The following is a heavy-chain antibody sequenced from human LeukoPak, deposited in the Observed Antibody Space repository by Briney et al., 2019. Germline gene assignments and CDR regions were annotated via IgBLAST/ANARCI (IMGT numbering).Heavy chain of an antibody. CDR3: AKVDYGDYPYYYFYMDV. Sequence: PGGSLRLSCAASEFTFSKYGMHWVRQAPGKGLEWVSSLSSSSSYMYYADSVKGRFTVSRDNSQNTLYLQMHSLKTEDTAVYYCAKVDYGDYPYYYFYMDVWGKGTAVTVSS. CDR1: EFTFSKYG. V-gene: IGHV3-21*01. CDR2: LSSSSSYM. J-gene: IGHJ6*03. D-gene: IGHD4-17*01.